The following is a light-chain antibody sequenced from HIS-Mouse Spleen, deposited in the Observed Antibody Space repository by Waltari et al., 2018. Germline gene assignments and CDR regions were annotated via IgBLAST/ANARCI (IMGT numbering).Light chain of an antibody. Sequence: QSALTQPASVSGSPGQSLTLPCPGPSSDVGSDNFVPWYQQHPGKAPRLMIYEGSKRPSGVSNRFSGSKSGNTASLTISGLQAEDEADYYCCSYAGSSTWVFGGGTKLTVL. J-gene: IGLJ3*02. CDR3: CSYAGSSTWV. CDR1: SSDVGSDNF. V-gene: IGLV2-23*01. CDR2: EGS.